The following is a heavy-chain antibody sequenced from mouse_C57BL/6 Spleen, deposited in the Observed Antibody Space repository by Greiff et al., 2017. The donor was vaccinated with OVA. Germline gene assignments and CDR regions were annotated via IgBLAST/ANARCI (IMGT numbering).Heavy chain of an antibody. CDR1: GFTFSSYA. V-gene: IGHV5-4*03. D-gene: IGHD1-1*01. Sequence: EVKVVESGGGLVKPGGSLKLSCAASGFTFSSYAMSWVRQTPEKRLEWVATISDGGSYTYYPDNVKGRFTISRDNAKNNLYLQMSHLKSEDTAMYYCARGGYYYGSSAWFAYWGQGTLVTVSA. J-gene: IGHJ3*01. CDR3: ARGGYYYGSSAWFAY. CDR2: ISDGGSYT.